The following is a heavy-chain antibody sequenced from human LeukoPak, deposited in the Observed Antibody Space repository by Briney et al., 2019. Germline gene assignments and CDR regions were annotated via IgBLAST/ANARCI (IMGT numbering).Heavy chain of an antibody. CDR1: GFTFSSYW. D-gene: IGHD1-26*01. CDR3: ARDLERGATQLDY. J-gene: IGHJ4*02. Sequence: GGSLRLSCAASGFTFSSYWMHWVRQAPGKGVVGVSRINSDGSSTSYADSVKGRFTISRDNAKNTLYLQMNSLRAEDTAVYYCARDLERGATQLDYWGQGTLVTVSS. V-gene: IGHV3-74*01. CDR2: INSDGSST.